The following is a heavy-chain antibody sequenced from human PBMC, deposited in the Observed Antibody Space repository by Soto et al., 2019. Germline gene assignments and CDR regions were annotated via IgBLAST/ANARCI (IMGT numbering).Heavy chain of an antibody. CDR1: GFSLSSTRVA. D-gene: IGHD6-19*01. Sequence: QITLKESGPTLVKPTQTLTLTCTFSGFSLSSTRVAVGWIRQPPGKALEWLALIYWEDDKRYSPFLKSRLTIPKETPKNPVVLTMTNMDPVDTATYYCAHSVVAGLGYYFDYWGQGTLVTVSS. CDR3: AHSVVAGLGYYFDY. V-gene: IGHV2-5*02. CDR2: IYWEDDK. J-gene: IGHJ4*02.